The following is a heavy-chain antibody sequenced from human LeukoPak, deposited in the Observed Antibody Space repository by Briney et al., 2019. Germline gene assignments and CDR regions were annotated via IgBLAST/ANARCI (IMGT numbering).Heavy chain of an antibody. D-gene: IGHD3-22*01. CDR1: GGSISSYC. V-gene: IGHV4-59*01. CDR2: ISNSGST. CDR3: ARGSSGYYYG. Sequence: PSETLSLTWIVAGGSISSYCWRWIRQPPGKGREWIGYISNSGSTNYNPCLKSRVTISADTSKNQFSLKLSSVTAADTAVYYCARGSSGYYYGWGQGTLVTVSS. J-gene: IGHJ4*02.